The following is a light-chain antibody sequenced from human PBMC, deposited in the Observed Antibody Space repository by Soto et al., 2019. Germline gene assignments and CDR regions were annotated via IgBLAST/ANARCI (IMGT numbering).Light chain of an antibody. CDR2: KAS. J-gene: IGKJ1*01. Sequence: DIQMTQSPSPLSASVGDRVTITCRASQSIINWLGWYQQKPGKAPKLLIYKASSLESGVPSRFSGSGSGTDFTLTINRLQPDDFATYYCQHYNSFPWTFGQGTKVEIK. CDR1: QSIINW. V-gene: IGKV1-5*03. CDR3: QHYNSFPWT.